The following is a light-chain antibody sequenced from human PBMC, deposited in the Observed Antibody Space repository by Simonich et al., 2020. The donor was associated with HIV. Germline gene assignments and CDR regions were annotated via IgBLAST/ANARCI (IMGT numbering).Light chain of an antibody. CDR1: SSDVGGYNY. Sequence: QSALTQPPSASGSPGQSVTISCTGTSSDVGGYNYVPWYQQHPGKAPKLIIYEVSKRPLGVPDRFSGSKSGNTASLTVSGLQAEDEADYYCSSYAGSNNVVFGGGTKLTVL. CDR3: SSYAGSNNVV. CDR2: EVS. J-gene: IGLJ2*01. V-gene: IGLV2-8*01.